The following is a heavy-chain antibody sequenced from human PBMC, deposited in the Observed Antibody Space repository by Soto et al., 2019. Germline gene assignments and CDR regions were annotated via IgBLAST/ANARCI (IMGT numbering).Heavy chain of an antibody. J-gene: IGHJ4*02. D-gene: IGHD6-19*01. V-gene: IGHV3-48*01. CDR3: AIDRGSGCTFHY. Sequence: EVQLVESGGDLVQPGGSLRLSCAASGFTFSTYSMNWVRQAPGKGLEWVSSISSSSTIYYADSVKGRFTISRDNVQNSLYLQMHSLRAEYTAVYSSAIDRGSGCTFHYCAQGTLVTVSS. CDR2: ISSSSTI. CDR1: GFTFSTYS.